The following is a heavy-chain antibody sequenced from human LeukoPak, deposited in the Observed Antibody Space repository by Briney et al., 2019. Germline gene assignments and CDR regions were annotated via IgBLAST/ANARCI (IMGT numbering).Heavy chain of an antibody. D-gene: IGHD6-13*01. J-gene: IGHJ4*02. CDR2: IIPILGTA. V-gene: IGHV1-69*05. CDR1: GGTFSSYA. Sequence: ASVKVSCKASGGTFSSYAISWVRQAPGQGLEWMGGIIPILGTANYAQKFQGRVTITTDESTRTAYMELSSLRSEDTAVYYCARGWSSNPPRIAAAGPTGYWGQGTLVTVSS. CDR3: ARGWSSNPPRIAAAGPTGY.